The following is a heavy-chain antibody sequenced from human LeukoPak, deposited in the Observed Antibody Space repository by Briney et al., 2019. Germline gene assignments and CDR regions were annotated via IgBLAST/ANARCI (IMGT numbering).Heavy chain of an antibody. Sequence: PSETLSLTCTVSGGSISSSSYYWGWIRQPPGKGLEWIGSIYYSGSTYYNPSLKSRVTISVDTSKNQFSLKLSSVTAADTAVYYCARQLEYYHDSSGYSDAFDIWGQGTMVTVSS. D-gene: IGHD3-22*01. J-gene: IGHJ3*02. CDR3: ARQLEYYHDSSGYSDAFDI. CDR2: IYYSGST. V-gene: IGHV4-39*01. CDR1: GGSISSSSYY.